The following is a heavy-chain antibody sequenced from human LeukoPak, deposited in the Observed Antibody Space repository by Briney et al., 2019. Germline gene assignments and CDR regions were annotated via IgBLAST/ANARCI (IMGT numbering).Heavy chain of an antibody. Sequence: MSGGSLRLSCAASGFTFSDYYMSWIRQAPGKGLEWVSYISSSGSTIYYADSVKGRFTISRDNAKNSLYLQMNSLRAEDAAVYYCARDRVVVVAAPYEAEYNWSDPWGQGTLVTVSS. CDR3: ARDRVVVVAAPYEAEYNWSDP. D-gene: IGHD2-15*01. V-gene: IGHV3-11*01. J-gene: IGHJ5*02. CDR2: ISSSGSTI. CDR1: GFTFSDYY.